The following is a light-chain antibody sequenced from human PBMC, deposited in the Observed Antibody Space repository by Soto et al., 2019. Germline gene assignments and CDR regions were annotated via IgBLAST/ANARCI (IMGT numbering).Light chain of an antibody. CDR3: CAFARSTTFYV. V-gene: IGLV2-23*01. CDR1: SSDVGSSNF. J-gene: IGLJ1*01. CDR2: EGS. Sequence: QSVLTQPASVSASPGQSITISCTGTSSDVGSSNFVSWYQQHPGKAPKLIIYEGSRRPSGVSGRFSGSKSGNTASLTISWLQADDEADYYCCAFARSTTFYVFGTGTKSPS.